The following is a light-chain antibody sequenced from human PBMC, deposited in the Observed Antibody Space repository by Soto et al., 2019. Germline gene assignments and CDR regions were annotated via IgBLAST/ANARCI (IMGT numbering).Light chain of an antibody. CDR1: SSDVGGYNF. V-gene: IGLV2-14*01. CDR2: DVN. CDR3: SSYTSSSVV. J-gene: IGLJ2*01. Sequence: QSVLTQPASVSGSPGQSITISCSGTSSDVGGYNFVSWYQQYPGKAPKLMIYDVNNRPSGVSSRFSGSKSGNTASLTISGLQAEDEADYYCSSYTSSSVVFGGGTKLTV.